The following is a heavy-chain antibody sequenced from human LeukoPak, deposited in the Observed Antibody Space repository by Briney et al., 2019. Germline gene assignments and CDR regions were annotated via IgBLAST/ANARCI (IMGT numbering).Heavy chain of an antibody. CDR3: ARSYGDSGNHFYYMDV. CDR1: GYTLTSYG. J-gene: IGHJ6*03. CDR2: INPNSGGT. D-gene: IGHD4-17*01. Sequence: ASVKVSCKASGYTLTSYGISWVRQAPGQGLEWMGRINPNSGGTNCAQKFQGRVTMTRDTSISTAYMEVSRLRSDDTAMYYCARSYGDSGNHFYYMDVWGKGTTVTVSS. V-gene: IGHV1-2*06.